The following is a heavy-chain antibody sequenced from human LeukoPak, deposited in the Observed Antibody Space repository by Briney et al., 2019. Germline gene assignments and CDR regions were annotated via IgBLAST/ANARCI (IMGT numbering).Heavy chain of an antibody. Sequence: GESLKISCKGSGYRFSNYWIAWVRRMPGKGLEWMGVIYPVDSDTRFSPSFEGRVTISVDKSISDAYLQWSSLKASDTAMYYCARRTIYSDAFDIWGQGTMVTVSS. CDR1: GYRFSNYW. J-gene: IGHJ3*02. V-gene: IGHV5-51*01. D-gene: IGHD2-15*01. CDR2: IYPVDSDT. CDR3: ARRTIYSDAFDI.